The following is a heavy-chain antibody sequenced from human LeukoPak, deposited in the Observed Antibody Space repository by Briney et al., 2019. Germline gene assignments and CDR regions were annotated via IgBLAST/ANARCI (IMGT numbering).Heavy chain of an antibody. CDR3: ARHRVAADGYYYGMDV. CDR1: GFTFSSYS. Sequence: GGSLRLSCAASGFTFSSYSMNWVRQAPGKGLEWVSSISSSSSYIYYADSVKGRFTISRDNAKNSLYLQMNSLRAEDTAVYYCARHRVAADGYYYGMDVWGQGTTVTVSS. J-gene: IGHJ6*02. CDR2: ISSSSSYI. D-gene: IGHD6-13*01. V-gene: IGHV3-21*01.